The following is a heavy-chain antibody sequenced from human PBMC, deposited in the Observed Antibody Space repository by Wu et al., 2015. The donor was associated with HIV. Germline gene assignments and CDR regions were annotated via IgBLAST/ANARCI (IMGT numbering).Heavy chain of an antibody. CDR2: IIPNSGDT. D-gene: IGHD1-26*01. CDR1: GGTFSSIFSNYA. Sequence: QVQLVQSGAEVKKPGSSVKVSCKASGGTFSSIFSNYAITWVRQAPGQGLEWMGRIIPNSGDTRYAQKFQGRVTMTRDTSISTVYMELSYLRSDDTAVYYCAKGTWERPFQYWGQGTLVTVSS. J-gene: IGHJ1*01. CDR3: AKGTWERPFQY. V-gene: IGHV1-2*02.